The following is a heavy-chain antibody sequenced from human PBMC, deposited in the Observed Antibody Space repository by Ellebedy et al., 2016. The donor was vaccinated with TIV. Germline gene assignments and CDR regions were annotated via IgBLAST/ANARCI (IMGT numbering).Heavy chain of an antibody. Sequence: GESLKISXSASGFTFSSYAMHWVRQAPGKGLEYVSAISSNGGSTYYADSVKGRFTISRDNSKNTLYLQMSSLRAEDTAVYYCVKGYSYGSYDAFDIWGQGTMVTVSS. CDR3: VKGYSYGSYDAFDI. V-gene: IGHV3-64D*06. D-gene: IGHD5-18*01. CDR1: GFTFSSYA. J-gene: IGHJ3*02. CDR2: ISSNGGST.